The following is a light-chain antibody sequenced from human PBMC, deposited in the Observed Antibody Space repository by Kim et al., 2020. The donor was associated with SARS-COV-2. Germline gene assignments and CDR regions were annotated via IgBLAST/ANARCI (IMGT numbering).Light chain of an antibody. V-gene: IGLV2-23*02. Sequence: GQSIIISCTGTSSVVGSYNFVSWYQQHPGKAPKLMIYEVSKRPSGVSNRFSGSKSGNTASLTISGLQAEDEADYYCCSCAGSSTLVFGGGTQLTVL. CDR2: EVS. CDR1: SSVVGSYNF. J-gene: IGLJ2*01. CDR3: CSCAGSSTLV.